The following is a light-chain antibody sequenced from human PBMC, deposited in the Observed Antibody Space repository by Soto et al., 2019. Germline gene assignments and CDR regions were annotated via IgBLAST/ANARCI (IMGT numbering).Light chain of an antibody. J-gene: IGKJ4*01. CDR3: QQFNNWPPLT. V-gene: IGKV3-15*01. CDR2: SAS. CDR1: QFVSTN. Sequence: EVVMTQSPATLSVSPGERATISCRASQFVSTNLAWYQQKPGQAPRLLIYSASTRATGIPARFSGSGSGTEFTLTISSRQSEDSAVYYCQQFNNWPPLTFGGGTKVEIK.